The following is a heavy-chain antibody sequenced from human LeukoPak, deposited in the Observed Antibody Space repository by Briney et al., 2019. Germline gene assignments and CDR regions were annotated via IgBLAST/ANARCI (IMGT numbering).Heavy chain of an antibody. CDR3: ARVPYSGSYQGGDYFDY. J-gene: IGHJ4*02. CDR1: GYTFTSYG. Sequence: GASVKVSCKASGYTFTSYGISWVRQAPGQGLEWMGWISAYNGNTNYAQKLQGRVTMTSDTSTSTAYMELRSLRSDDTAVYYCARVPYSGSYQGGDYFDYWGQGTLVTVSS. V-gene: IGHV1-18*01. CDR2: ISAYNGNT. D-gene: IGHD1-26*01.